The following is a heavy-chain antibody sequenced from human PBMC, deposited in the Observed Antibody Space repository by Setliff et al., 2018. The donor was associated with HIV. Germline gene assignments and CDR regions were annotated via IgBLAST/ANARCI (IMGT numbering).Heavy chain of an antibody. V-gene: IGHV4-4*02. CDR2: IYHSEYT. Sequence: SETLSLTCAVSGGSTSSDNWWTWVRQAPGKGLEWIGEIYHSEYTNYNPSLKSRVSMSVDKSKNQFSVKLTSVTAADTAVYYCARGHCSGTNCYGVDYYGMDVWGQGTTVTVSS. CDR3: ARGHCSGTNCYGVDYYGMDV. CDR1: GGSTSSDNW. J-gene: IGHJ6*02. D-gene: IGHD2-2*01.